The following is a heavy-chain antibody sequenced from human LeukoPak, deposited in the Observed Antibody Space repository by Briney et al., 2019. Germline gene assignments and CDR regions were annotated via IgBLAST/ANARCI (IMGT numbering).Heavy chain of an antibody. CDR1: GESFSGYY. CDR2: ISHSGST. D-gene: IGHD2-2*01. CDR3: ARKYCSTTSCSYGFDV. Sequence: SETLSLTCAVYGESFSGYYWSWIRQPPGKALEWIGEISHSGSTNYNPSLGSRVTISVDASKNQFSLKLNSVTAADTAVYFCARKYCSTTSCSYGFDVWGQRTMVTVSS. V-gene: IGHV4-34*01. J-gene: IGHJ3*01.